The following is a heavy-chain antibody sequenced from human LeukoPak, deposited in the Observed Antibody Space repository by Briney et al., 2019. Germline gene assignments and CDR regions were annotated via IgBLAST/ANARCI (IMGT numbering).Heavy chain of an antibody. CDR3: AKRGVVTRVVLVGFHKEAYYFDS. J-gene: IGHJ4*02. CDR1: GITLSNYG. D-gene: IGHD3-10*01. V-gene: IGHV3-23*01. Sequence: GGSLRLSCAASGITLSNYGMSWVRQAPGKGLEWVAGISGSGGRTNYADSVKGRFTISRDSPKNTLYLQMNSLRAEDTAVYFCAKRGVVTRVVLVGFHKEAYYFDSWGQGALVTVSS. CDR2: ISGSGGRT.